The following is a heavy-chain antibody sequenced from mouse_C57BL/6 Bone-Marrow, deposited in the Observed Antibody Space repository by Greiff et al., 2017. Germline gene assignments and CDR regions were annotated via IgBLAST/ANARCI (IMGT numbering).Heavy chain of an antibody. CDR1: GYTFTSYW. CDR3: ARGLLRLDY. CDR2: IYPSDSAT. V-gene: IGHV1-61*01. D-gene: IGHD1-1*01. J-gene: IGHJ2*01. Sequence: QVQLQQPGAELVRPGSSVKLSCKASGYTFTSYWLDWVKQRPGQGLEWIGNIYPSDSATHYNQKVKDTATLTVDKSSSTAYMQLSSLPSEDAAVYYCARGLLRLDYWGQGTTLTVSS.